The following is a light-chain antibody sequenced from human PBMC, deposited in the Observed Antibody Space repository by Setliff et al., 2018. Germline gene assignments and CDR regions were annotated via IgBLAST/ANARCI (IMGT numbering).Light chain of an antibody. CDR2: DVT. Sequence: QCALTQPASVSESPGQSITISCTGTSSDVGYYNFVSWYQQHPGKAPKLMIYDVTDRPSGISNRFSGSKSGNTASLTISGLQAEDEADYYCTSYTTSDSFVFGTGTKVTVL. CDR3: TSYTTSDSFV. CDR1: SSDVGYYNF. V-gene: IGLV2-14*03. J-gene: IGLJ1*01.